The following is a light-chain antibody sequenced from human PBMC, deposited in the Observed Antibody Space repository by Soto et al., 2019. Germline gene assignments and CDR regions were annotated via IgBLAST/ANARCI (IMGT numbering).Light chain of an antibody. Sequence: QSALTQPASVSGSPGQSIAISCTGTSSDVGGYNFVSWYQQHPGEAPKLIIHEVTNRPSGVSDRFPGSKSGNTASLTISGLQADDEADYYCSPHTAYNTRVFGSGT. V-gene: IGLV2-14*01. J-gene: IGLJ1*01. CDR1: SSDVGGYNF. CDR3: SPHTAYNTRV. CDR2: EVT.